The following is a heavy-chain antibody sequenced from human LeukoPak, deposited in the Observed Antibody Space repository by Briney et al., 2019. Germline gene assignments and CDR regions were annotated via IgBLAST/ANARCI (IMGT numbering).Heavy chain of an antibody. J-gene: IGHJ4*02. CDR1: GITFSNYG. CDR3: AKAGRPYYDFWSGYSPY. D-gene: IGHD3-3*01. CDR2: ITASGGER. V-gene: IGHV3-23*01. Sequence: GGSLRLSCAMSGITFSNYGMTWVRQAPGTGLEWVSSITASGGERNYADSVKGRFTISRDNSKNTLYLQMNSLRAEDTAVYYCAKAGRPYYDFWSGYSPYWGQGTLVTVSS.